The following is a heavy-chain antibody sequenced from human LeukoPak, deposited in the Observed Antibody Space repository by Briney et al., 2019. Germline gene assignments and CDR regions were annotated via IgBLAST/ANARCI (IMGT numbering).Heavy chain of an antibody. CDR1: GYTFTSYD. J-gene: IGHJ5*02. D-gene: IGHD2-15*01. V-gene: IGHV1-8*03. CDR3: ARRYCSGGSCYHNWFDP. CDR2: MNPNSGNT. Sequence: ASVKVSCKASGYTFTSYDINWVRQATGQGLEWMGWMNPNSGNTGYAQKFQGRVTITRNTSISTAYMELSSLRSEDTAVYYCARRYCSGGSCYHNWFDPWGKGTLVTVSS.